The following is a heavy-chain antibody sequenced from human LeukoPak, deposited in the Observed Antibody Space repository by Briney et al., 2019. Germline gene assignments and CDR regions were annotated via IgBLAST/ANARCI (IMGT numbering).Heavy chain of an antibody. CDR2: ISAYDGNT. J-gene: IGHJ4*02. V-gene: IGHV1-18*01. CDR1: GYTFTSYG. Sequence: ASVKVSCKASGYTFTSYGISWVRQAPGQGLEWMGWISAYDGNTNYAQKLQGRVTMTTDTSTSTAYMELRSLRSDDTAVYYCARDSVLVPAGTFDYWGQGTLVTVSS. D-gene: IGHD2-2*01. CDR3: ARDSVLVPAGTFDY.